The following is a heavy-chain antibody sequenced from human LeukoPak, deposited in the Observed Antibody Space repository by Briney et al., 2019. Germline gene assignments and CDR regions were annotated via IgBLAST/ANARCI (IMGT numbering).Heavy chain of an antibody. D-gene: IGHD1-26*01. V-gene: IGHV1-69*04. CDR2: IVPILGLA. J-gene: IGHJ4*02. CDR1: GGTFSSYA. CDR3: ARDLSGSQRGGYFDY. Sequence: SVKVSCKASGGTFSSYAISWVRQAPGLGLEWMGRIVPILGLANYAQKFQGRVTITADKSTSTAYMELSSLRYDDTAVYYCARDLSGSQRGGYFDYWGQGTLVTVSS.